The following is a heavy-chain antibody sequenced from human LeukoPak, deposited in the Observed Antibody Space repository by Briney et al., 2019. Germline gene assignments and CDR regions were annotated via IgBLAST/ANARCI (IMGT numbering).Heavy chain of an antibody. CDR1: GFMFNDYA. CDR2: ISWNSGNM. Sequence: PGGSLRLSCAPSGFMFNDYALHWVRQAPGKGLEWVSSISWNSGNMYYVDSVKGRFTISRDNAKNSLSLQMNSLKPEDTALYHCAKGPGLGAGKRYLDLWGRGTLVIVSS. D-gene: IGHD6-13*01. V-gene: IGHV3-9*01. CDR3: AKGPGLGAGKRYLDL. J-gene: IGHJ2*01.